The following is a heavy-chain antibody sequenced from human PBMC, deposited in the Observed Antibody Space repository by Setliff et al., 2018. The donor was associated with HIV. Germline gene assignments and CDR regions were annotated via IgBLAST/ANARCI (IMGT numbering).Heavy chain of an antibody. CDR2: IYTSGST. Sequence: PSETLSLTCTVSGGSIRSFFWSWIRQPPGKGLEWIGHIYTSGSTNYNPSLKSRVTMSVDTSKNQFSLNLSSVTAADTAVYYCARQFRYPNRAVAGVDYWGQGTLVTVSS. V-gene: IGHV4-59*08. CDR1: GGSIRSFF. D-gene: IGHD6-19*01. CDR3: ARQFRYPNRAVAGVDY. J-gene: IGHJ4*02.